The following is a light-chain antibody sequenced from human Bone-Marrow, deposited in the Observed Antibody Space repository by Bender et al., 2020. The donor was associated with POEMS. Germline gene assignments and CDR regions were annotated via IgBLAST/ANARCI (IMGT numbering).Light chain of an antibody. Sequence: QSVLTQPPSVSGAPGQRVTISCTGSSSNTGSGYDINWYQHLPGTAPKLLIYGYNNRPSGVPDRFSGSKSGTSASLAITGLQAEDEADYYCQSYDSSLSGRVFGGGTKLTVL. CDR2: GYN. V-gene: IGLV1-40*01. J-gene: IGLJ3*02. CDR3: QSYDSSLSGRV. CDR1: SSNTGSGYD.